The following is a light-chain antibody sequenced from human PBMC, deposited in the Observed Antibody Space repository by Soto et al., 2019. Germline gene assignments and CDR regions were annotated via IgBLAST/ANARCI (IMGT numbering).Light chain of an antibody. CDR3: QQYNNWPPIT. V-gene: IGKV3-15*01. Sequence: EIVMTQSPATLSVSPGERATLSCRASQSVSNNLAWLQQKPGQAPRLLIYGAYTRVTGIPARFSGSGSGTEFTLTVSSLQSEDFAVYYCQQYNNWPPITFGQGTRLEIK. CDR1: QSVSNN. J-gene: IGKJ5*01. CDR2: GAY.